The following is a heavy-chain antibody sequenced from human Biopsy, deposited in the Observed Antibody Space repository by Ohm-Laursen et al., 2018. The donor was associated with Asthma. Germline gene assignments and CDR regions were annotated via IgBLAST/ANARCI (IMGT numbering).Heavy chain of an antibody. V-gene: IGHV4-30-4*01. CDR3: ARVASYGDTYFAIDV. D-gene: IGHD5-18*01. J-gene: IGHJ6*02. CDR1: RGSIRSYDHH. Sequence: SQTLSLTCIVSRGSIRSYDHHWAWIRQPPGKGLEWIGFGFYSGTTHYSPSLARRVSISVDTSMNQFSMTLRSVTAADTAVYFCARVASYGDTYFAIDVWGPGTTV. CDR2: GFYSGTT.